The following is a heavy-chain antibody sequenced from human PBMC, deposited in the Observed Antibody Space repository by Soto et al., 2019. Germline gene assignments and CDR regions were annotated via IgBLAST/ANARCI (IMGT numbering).Heavy chain of an antibody. CDR1: GYTFTSYG. Sequence: QVQLVQSGAEVKKPGASVKVSCKASGYTFTSYGISWVRQAPGQGLEWMGWISAYNGNTNYAQKLQGRVTMTTDTSTSTGYMVLSSLRSDDTAVYYCARSPLVYSRGWHETYDFGYRGLGTLVTV. CDR3: ARSPLVYSRGWHETYDFGY. V-gene: IGHV1-18*01. D-gene: IGHD6-19*01. J-gene: IGHJ4*02. CDR2: ISAYNGNT.